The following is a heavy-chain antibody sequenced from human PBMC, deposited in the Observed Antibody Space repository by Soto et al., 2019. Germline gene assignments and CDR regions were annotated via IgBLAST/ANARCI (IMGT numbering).Heavy chain of an antibody. CDR3: ARVDHDYIDAFDI. J-gene: IGHJ3*02. Sequence: SETLSLTCTVSGGSISSYYWSWIRQPPGKGLEWIGYIYYSGSTNYNTSLKSRVTISVDTSKNQFSLKLSSVTAADTAVYYCARVDHDYIDAFDIWGQGTKVTVSS. CDR1: GGSISSYY. D-gene: IGHD4-4*01. V-gene: IGHV4-59*01. CDR2: IYYSGST.